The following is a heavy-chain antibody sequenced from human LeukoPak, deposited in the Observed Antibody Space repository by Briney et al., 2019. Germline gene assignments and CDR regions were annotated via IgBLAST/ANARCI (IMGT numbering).Heavy chain of an antibody. CDR1: GFTFSSYS. V-gene: IGHV3-21*01. D-gene: IGHD6-19*01. CDR2: ISSSSSYI. CDR3: ARAQWLKPGDY. Sequence: GGSLRLSCAASGFTFSSYSMNWVRQAPGKGLEWDSSISSSSSYIYYADSVKGRFTISRDNAKNSLYLQMNSLRAEDTAVYYCARAQWLKPGDYWGQGTLVTVSS. J-gene: IGHJ4*02.